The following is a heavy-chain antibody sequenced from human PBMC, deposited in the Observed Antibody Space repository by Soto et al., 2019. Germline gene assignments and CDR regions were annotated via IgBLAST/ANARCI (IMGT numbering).Heavy chain of an antibody. CDR2: IDWDDDK. CDR3: ARMFANGLYSSSFDY. CDR1: GFSLSTSGMC. V-gene: IGHV2-70*11. Sequence: GSGPTLVNPTQTLTLTCTFSGFSLSTSGMCVSWIRQPPGKALEWLARIDWDDDKYYSTSLKTRLTISKDTSKNQVVLTMTNMDPVDTATYYCARMFANGLYSSSFDYWGQGTLVTVSS. J-gene: IGHJ4*02. D-gene: IGHD6-13*01.